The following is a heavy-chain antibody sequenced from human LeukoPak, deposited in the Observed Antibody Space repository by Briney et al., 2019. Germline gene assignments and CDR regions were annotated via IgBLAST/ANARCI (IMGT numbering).Heavy chain of an antibody. CDR3: ARAGDYDSSAYLNAFDI. Sequence: GGSLRLSCAASGFTFSSYSMNWVRQAPGKGLEWVSSISSSSSYIYYADSVKGRFTISRDNAKNSLYLQMNSLRAEDTAVYYCARAGDYDSSAYLNAFDIWGQGTMVTVSS. CDR2: ISSSSSYI. J-gene: IGHJ3*02. CDR1: GFTFSSYS. D-gene: IGHD3-22*01. V-gene: IGHV3-21*01.